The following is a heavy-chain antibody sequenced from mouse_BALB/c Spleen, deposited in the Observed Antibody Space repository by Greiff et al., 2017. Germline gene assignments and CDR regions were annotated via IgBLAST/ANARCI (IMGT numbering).Heavy chain of an antibody. J-gene: IGHJ4*01. CDR2: ISYSGST. CDR1: GDSITSGY. Sequence: EVQLQQSGPSLVKPSQTLSLTCSVTGDSITSGYWNWIRKFPGNKLEYMGYISYSGSTYYNPSLKSRISITRDTSKNQYYLQLNSVTTEDTATYYCARYEGDGYAMDYWGQGTSVTVSS. CDR3: ARYEGDGYAMDY. V-gene: IGHV3-8*02. D-gene: IGHD3-3*01.